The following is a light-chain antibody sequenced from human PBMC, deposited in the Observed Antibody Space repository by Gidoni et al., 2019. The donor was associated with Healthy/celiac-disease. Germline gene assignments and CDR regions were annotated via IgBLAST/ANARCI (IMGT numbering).Light chain of an antibody. CDR3: QQRSNWPPLT. V-gene: IGKV3-11*01. Sequence: EIVLTQSPATLSLSPGERATLSCRASQSVSSSLAWYQQKPGQAPRLLISDASNRATGIPAGFSGSGCGTNFTLPISSLEPEDYAVYYCQQRSNWPPLTFGGGTKVEIK. CDR1: QSVSSS. J-gene: IGKJ4*01. CDR2: DAS.